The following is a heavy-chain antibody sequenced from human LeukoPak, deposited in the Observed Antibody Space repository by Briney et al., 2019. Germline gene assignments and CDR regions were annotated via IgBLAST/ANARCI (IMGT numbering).Heavy chain of an antibody. CDR2: ISANNGNT. CDR1: GYTFTSYG. D-gene: IGHD3-16*01. V-gene: IGHV1-18*01. Sequence: ASVKVSCKASGYTFTSYGISWVRQAPGQGLEWMGWISANNGNTNYAQKIQDRVTMTTDTTTSTAYMELRSLRSDDTAVDYCAKGARYDYVWGSYSYFDYWGQGTLVPVSS. CDR3: AKGARYDYVWGSYSYFDY. J-gene: IGHJ4*02.